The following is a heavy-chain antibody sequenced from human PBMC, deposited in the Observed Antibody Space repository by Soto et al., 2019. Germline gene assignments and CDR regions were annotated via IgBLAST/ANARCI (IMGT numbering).Heavy chain of an antibody. CDR3: ASDMSTT. V-gene: IGHV1-8*01. J-gene: IGHJ5*02. CDR2: MNPNSGHT. D-gene: IGHD2-2*01. Sequence: QVQLVQSGAEVKKPGASVKVSCKASGYTFTSHDINWMRQATGQGLEWMGWMNPNSGHTNYAQKFQGRVTMTRETSISTAYMELTNLRSEDTAIYYCASDMSTTWGQGTLVTVSS. CDR1: GYTFTSHD.